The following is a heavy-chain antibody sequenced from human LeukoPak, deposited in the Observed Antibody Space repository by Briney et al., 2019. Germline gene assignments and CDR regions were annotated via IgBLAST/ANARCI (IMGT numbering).Heavy chain of an antibody. CDR2: ISYDGSNK. Sequence: GGSLRLSCAASGFTFSSYGMHWVRQAPGKGLEWVAVISYDGSNKYYADSVKGRFTISRDNSKNTLYLQMNRLRVEDTAVYYCVLTTVTTSIEYWGQGTLVTVSS. D-gene: IGHD4-17*01. J-gene: IGHJ4*02. CDR3: VLTTVTTSIEY. CDR1: GFTFSSYG. V-gene: IGHV3-30*03.